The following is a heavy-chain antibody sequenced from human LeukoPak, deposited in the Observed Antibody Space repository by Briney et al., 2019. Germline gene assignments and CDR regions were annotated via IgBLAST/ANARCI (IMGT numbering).Heavy chain of an antibody. D-gene: IGHD3-10*01. CDR1: GFTFSTYA. CDR3: ARDQRGPLFPGGSYYYYGVDV. Sequence: GGSLRLSCAASGFTFSTYAMHWVRQAPGKGLEWVTVISYDGNTKYYRNSVKGRFTISRDNSKNTVYLQMNSLRNEDTAVYYCARDQRGPLFPGGSYYYYGVDVGGQGTTVTVSS. V-gene: IGHV3-30*04. J-gene: IGHJ6*02. CDR2: ISYDGNTK.